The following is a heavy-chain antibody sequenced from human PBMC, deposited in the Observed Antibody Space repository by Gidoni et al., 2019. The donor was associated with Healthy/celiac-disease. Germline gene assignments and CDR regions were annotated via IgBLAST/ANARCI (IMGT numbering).Heavy chain of an antibody. V-gene: IGHV3-33*01. J-gene: IGHJ6*02. CDR3: ARDKGNRDCSGGSCYVLSYYYGMDV. D-gene: IGHD2-15*01. Sequence: QVQLVESGGGVVQPGRSLRPSCPPSGFTFRTYGMHWARQAPGKGLEWVAVIWYDGSNKYYADSVKGRFTISRYNSKNTRYLQMSSLRAEDAAVYYCARDKGNRDCSGGSCYVLSYYYGMDVWGQGTTVTVSS. CDR2: IWYDGSNK. CDR1: GFTFRTYG.